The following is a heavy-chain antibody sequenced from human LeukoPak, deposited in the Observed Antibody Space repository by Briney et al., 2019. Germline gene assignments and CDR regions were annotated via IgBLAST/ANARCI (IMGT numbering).Heavy chain of an antibody. D-gene: IGHD3-9*01. CDR2: ISSGSSYI. J-gene: IGHJ4*02. V-gene: IGHV3-21*01. CDR3: ASMASYYDILTGFPTDD. CDR1: GFTFSTSA. Sequence: PGGSLRLSCAASGFTFSTSAMNWVRQAPGKGLEWVSSISSGSSYIYYADSVKGRFTISRDNSKNTLYLQMNSLRAEDTAVYYCASMASYYDILTGFPTDDWGQGTLVTVSS.